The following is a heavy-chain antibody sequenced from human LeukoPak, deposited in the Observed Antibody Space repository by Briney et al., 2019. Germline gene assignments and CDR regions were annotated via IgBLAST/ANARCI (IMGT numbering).Heavy chain of an antibody. Sequence: SETLSLTCTVSGGSISSGDYYWSWIRQPPGKGLEWIGYIYYSGSTYYNPSLKSRVTISVDTSKNQFSLKLSSVTAADTAVYYCARQPYCSSTSCYRNYYYYMDVWGKGTTVTVSS. V-gene: IGHV4-30-4*08. CDR2: IYYSGST. CDR1: GGSISSGDYY. D-gene: IGHD2-2*02. CDR3: ARQPYCSSTSCYRNYYYYMDV. J-gene: IGHJ6*03.